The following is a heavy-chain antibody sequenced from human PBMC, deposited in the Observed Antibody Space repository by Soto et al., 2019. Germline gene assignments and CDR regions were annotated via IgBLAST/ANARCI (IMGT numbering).Heavy chain of an antibody. CDR3: ARTPCPVSGYDGGCGYYFDY. V-gene: IGHV1-69*02. CDR2: IIPILGIA. J-gene: IGHJ4*02. CDR1: GGTFSSYT. D-gene: IGHD5-12*01. Sequence: QVQLVQSGAEVKKPGSSVKVSCKASGGTFSSYTISWVRQAPGQGLEWMGRIIPILGIANYAQKFQGRVTITADKSTSTAYMELSSLRSEDTAVYYCARTPCPVSGYDGGCGYYFDYWGQGTLVTVSS.